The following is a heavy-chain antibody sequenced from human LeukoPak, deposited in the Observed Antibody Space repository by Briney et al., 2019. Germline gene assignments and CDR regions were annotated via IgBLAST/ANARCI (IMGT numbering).Heavy chain of an antibody. CDR1: GFTFSSYW. CDR2: INSDVSST. D-gene: IGHD3-10*01. J-gene: IGHJ4*02. CDR3: VRDPAGELCPDY. V-gene: IGHV3-74*01. Sequence: GGSLRLSCAASGFTFSSYWMHWVRQAPGKGLVWVSRINSDVSSTSYADSVKGRFTISRDNAKNTLYLQMNSLRAEDTAVYYCVRDPAGELCPDYWGQGTLVTVSS.